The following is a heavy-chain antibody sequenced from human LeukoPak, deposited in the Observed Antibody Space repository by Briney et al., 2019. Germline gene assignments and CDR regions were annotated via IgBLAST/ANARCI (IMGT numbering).Heavy chain of an antibody. CDR1: GYTFTGYY. Sequence: GASVKVSCKASGYTFTGYYMHWVRQAPGQGLEWMGWINPNSGGTNYAQKLQGRVTMTTDTSTSTAYMELRSLRSDDTAVYYCARASHLRGYSGYELVVDYWGQGTLVTVSS. J-gene: IGHJ4*02. CDR2: INPNSGGT. CDR3: ARASHLRGYSGYELVVDY. V-gene: IGHV1-2*02. D-gene: IGHD5-12*01.